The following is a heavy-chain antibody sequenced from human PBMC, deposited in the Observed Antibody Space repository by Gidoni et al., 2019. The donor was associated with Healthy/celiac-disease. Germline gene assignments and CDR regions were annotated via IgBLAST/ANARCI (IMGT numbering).Heavy chain of an antibody. CDR1: GGSISSSSYY. CDR3: ARDRRSSGYYFDY. D-gene: IGHD3-22*01. Sequence: QLQLQESGPGLVKPSETLSLTCTVSGGSISSSSYYWGWIRQPPGKGLEWIGSIYYSGSTYYNPSLKSRVTISVDTSKNQFSLKLSSVTAADTAVYYCARDRRSSGYYFDYWGQGTLVTVSS. CDR2: IYYSGST. V-gene: IGHV4-39*07. J-gene: IGHJ4*02.